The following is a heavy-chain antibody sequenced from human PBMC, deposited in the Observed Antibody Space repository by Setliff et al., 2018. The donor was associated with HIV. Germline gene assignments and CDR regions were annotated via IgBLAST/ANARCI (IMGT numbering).Heavy chain of an antibody. CDR2: ITGYNGNT. J-gene: IGHJ4*02. V-gene: IGHV1-18*01. CDR1: GYIFTNYG. D-gene: IGHD6-19*01. CDR3: ARDPQDTRGWYIYYFDY. Sequence: ASVKVSCKASGYIFTNYGISWVRQAPGQGLEWMGWITGYNGNTNYAEKFQGRVTMDTDTSTNTAYMELKSLRSDDTAVYYCARDPQDTRGWYIYYFDYWGQGTLVTV.